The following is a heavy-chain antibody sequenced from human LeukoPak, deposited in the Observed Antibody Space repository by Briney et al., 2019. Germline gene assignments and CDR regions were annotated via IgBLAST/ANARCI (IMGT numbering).Heavy chain of an antibody. Sequence: SETLSLTCTVSGGSISSGGYYWSWIRQHPGKGLEWIGYIYYSGSTYYNPSLKSRVTISVDTSKNQFSLKLSSVTAADTAVYYCARDRGDGYNSYFDYWGQGTLVTVSS. V-gene: IGHV4-31*03. CDR3: ARDRGDGYNSYFDY. J-gene: IGHJ4*02. CDR2: IYYSGST. CDR1: GGSISSGGYY. D-gene: IGHD5-24*01.